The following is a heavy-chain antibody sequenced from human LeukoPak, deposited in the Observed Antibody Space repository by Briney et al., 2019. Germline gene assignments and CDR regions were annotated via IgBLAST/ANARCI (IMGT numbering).Heavy chain of an antibody. CDR2: ISGSDYST. CDR3: ARDSRGPDY. D-gene: IGHD3-22*01. J-gene: IGHJ4*02. CDR1: GFTFSSYA. V-gene: IGHV3-23*01. Sequence: GGSLRLSCAASGFTFSSYAMSWVRQAPGKGLEWVSAISGSDYSTYYADSVKGRFTISRDTSKNTLYLQMTGLRVEDTAVYYCARDSRGPDYWGQGALVTVSS.